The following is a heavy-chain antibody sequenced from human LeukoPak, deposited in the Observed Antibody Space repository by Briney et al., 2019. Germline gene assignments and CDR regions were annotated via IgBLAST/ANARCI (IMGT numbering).Heavy chain of an antibody. CDR3: ARQAYSNHHFDY. J-gene: IGHJ4*02. CDR2: IYYSGST. D-gene: IGHD4-11*01. CDR1: GGSISSSSYY. V-gene: IGHV4-39*01. Sequence: PSETLSLTCTVSGGSISSSSYYWGWIRQPPGKGLEWIGSIYYSGSTYYNPSLKSRVTISVDTSKNQFSLKLSSVTAADTAVYYCARQAYSNHHFDYWGQETLVTVSS.